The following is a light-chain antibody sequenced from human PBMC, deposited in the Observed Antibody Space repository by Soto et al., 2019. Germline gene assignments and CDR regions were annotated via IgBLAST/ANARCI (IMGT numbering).Light chain of an antibody. CDR1: QSVSSSY. J-gene: IGKJ2*01. V-gene: IGKV3-20*01. Sequence: EIVLTQSPGTLSLSPGERATLSCRASQSVSSSYLAWYQQKPGQAPRLLFYGASSRATGIPDRFSGSGSGTDFTLTISRLEPEDFAVYYCQQYGSSPYTFVQGTKLEIK. CDR3: QQYGSSPYT. CDR2: GAS.